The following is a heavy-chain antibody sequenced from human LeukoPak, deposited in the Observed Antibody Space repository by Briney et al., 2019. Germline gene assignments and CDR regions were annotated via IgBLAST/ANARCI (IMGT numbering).Heavy chain of an antibody. J-gene: IGHJ6*02. D-gene: IGHD2-15*01. CDR2: IYTSGSN. CDR1: GGSISSYY. V-gene: IGHV4-4*07. Sequence: KPSETLSLTCTVSGGSISSYYWSWIRQPAGKGLEWIGRIYTSGSNNYNPSLKSRVTISVDTSKNQFSLKLSSVTAADTAVYYCARIHGGISYYYYGMDVWGQGTTVTVYS. CDR3: ARIHGGISYYYYGMDV.